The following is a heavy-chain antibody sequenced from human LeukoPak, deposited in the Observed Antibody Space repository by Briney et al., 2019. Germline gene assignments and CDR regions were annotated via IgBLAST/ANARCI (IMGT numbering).Heavy chain of an antibody. Sequence: ASVKVSCKASRYTFTRYEINWVRETTGQGREWMGWINPESGNTGYAQKFQGRVTMTRNTSISTAYMELSSLRSEDTAVYYCASSITIFGVVTTDTFDYWGQGTLVTVSS. D-gene: IGHD3-3*01. CDR3: ASSITIFGVVTTDTFDY. V-gene: IGHV1-8*01. CDR2: INPESGNT. CDR1: RYTFTRYE. J-gene: IGHJ4*02.